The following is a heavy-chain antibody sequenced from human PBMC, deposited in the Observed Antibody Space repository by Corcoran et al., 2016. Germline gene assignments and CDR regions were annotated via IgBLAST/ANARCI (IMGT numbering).Heavy chain of an antibody. D-gene: IGHD2-2*01. J-gene: IGHJ4*02. CDR2: IYHSGST. V-gene: IGHV4-38-2*02. CDR3: ARSGYQLPLYYFDY. Sequence: QVQLQESGPGLVKPSETLSLTRTVSGYSISSGYYWGWIRQPPGKGLEWIGSIYHSGSTYYNPSLKSRVTISVDTSKNQFSLKLSSVTAADTAVYYCARSGYQLPLYYFDYWGQGTLVTVSS. CDR1: GYSISSGYY.